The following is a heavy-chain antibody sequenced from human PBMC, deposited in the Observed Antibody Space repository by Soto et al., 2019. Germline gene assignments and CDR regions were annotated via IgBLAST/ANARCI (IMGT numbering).Heavy chain of an antibody. J-gene: IGHJ6*02. CDR1: GGSVRSGNHF. V-gene: IGHV4-61*01. Sequence: SETLSLTCSVSGGSVRSGNHFWNWIRQPPGRGLEWLGYMYYTGVTNYNPSLKSRVSMSVDTSKDQFSLNLTSLTAADTAVYYCARGGEPLGYYGLDVWGQGTTVTVS. CDR2: MYYTGVT. CDR3: ARGGEPLGYYGLDV.